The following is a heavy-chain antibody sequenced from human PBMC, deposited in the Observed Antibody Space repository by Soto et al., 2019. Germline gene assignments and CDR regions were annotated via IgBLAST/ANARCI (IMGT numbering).Heavy chain of an antibody. V-gene: IGHV1-3*05. Sequence: QVQLVQSGAEEKKPGASVKVSCKASGYTFTSYAMHWVRQAPGQRLEWMGWINAGNGNTKYSQKFQGRVTITRNTSVSTAYMELSRLRSQDTAVYYCARVGTAPAGTGWELVYYLDYWGQGTRVAVSS. D-gene: IGHD6-13*01. CDR2: INAGNGNT. CDR3: ARVGTAPAGTGWELVYYLDY. CDR1: GYTFTSYA. J-gene: IGHJ4*02.